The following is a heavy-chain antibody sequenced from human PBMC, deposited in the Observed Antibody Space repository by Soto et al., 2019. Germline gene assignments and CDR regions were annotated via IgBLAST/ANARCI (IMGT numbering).Heavy chain of an antibody. J-gene: IGHJ6*02. CDR3: ARDGPPTTTGVGPSYTMDV. CDR2: INPSGGRI. Sequence: QMQLVQSRAEVKKPGASVKVSCKASGYTFTSYQMHWVRQAPGQGLEWMGIINPSGGRITYAPRFQGRVMMTRDTSTNTVYMELRSLRSEDTAVYYCARDGPPTTTGVGPSYTMDVWGQGTTVTVS. V-gene: IGHV1-46*01. D-gene: IGHD3-3*01. CDR1: GYTFTSYQ.